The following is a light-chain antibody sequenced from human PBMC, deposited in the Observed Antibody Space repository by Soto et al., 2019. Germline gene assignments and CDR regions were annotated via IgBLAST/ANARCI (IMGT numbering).Light chain of an antibody. V-gene: IGKV3-20*01. CDR2: GAS. CDR3: QQYGSSPRT. J-gene: IGKJ1*01. CDR1: QSLSSSN. Sequence: EIVLTQSPGTLSLSPWERVTIFCRASQSLSSSNLAWYQQKPGQAPRLLIYGASSRATGIPARFSGSGSGTEFTLTISSLEPEDFAVYYCQQYGSSPRTFGQGTKVDIK.